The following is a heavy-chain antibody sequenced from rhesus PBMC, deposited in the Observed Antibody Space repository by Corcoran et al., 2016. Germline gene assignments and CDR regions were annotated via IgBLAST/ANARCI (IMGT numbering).Heavy chain of an antibody. CDR3: AKGEFWTGYDTGKGPYFDY. CDR1: GFTFSSYG. V-gene: IGHV3S5*01. J-gene: IGHJ4*01. Sequence: EVQLVETGGGLVQPGGSLKLSCAASGFTFSSYGMIWVRQAPVKGLEWVSAINKGGGSKDYADSVQGRFPLSIDNSKNTLTLPMNSLRAAESVVYYCAKGEFWTGYDTGKGPYFDYWGQGVLVTVSS. D-gene: IGHD3-3*01. CDR2: INKGGGSK.